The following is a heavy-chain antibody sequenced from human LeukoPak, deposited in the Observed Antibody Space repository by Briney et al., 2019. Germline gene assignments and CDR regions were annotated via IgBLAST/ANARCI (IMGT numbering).Heavy chain of an antibody. J-gene: IGHJ4*02. D-gene: IGHD6-19*01. CDR1: GDSVSSNIAT. CDR2: TYYRSKWYN. Sequence: SQTLSLTCAISGDSVSSNIATWNWIRQSPSRGLEWLGRTYYRSKWYNDYAVSVKSRITINPDTSKNQCSLQLNSVTPEDTAVYYCARTRYSSGWSGFDYWGEESLVTVSS. CDR3: ARTRYSSGWSGFDY. V-gene: IGHV6-1*01.